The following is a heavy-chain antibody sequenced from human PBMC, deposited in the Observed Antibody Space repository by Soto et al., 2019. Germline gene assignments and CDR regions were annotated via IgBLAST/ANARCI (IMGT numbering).Heavy chain of an antibody. V-gene: IGHV3-15*01. Sequence: PGWSLRLSCSASVFTFSNAWMSWCRQAPGKGLEWVGRIKSKTDGGTTDYAAPVKGRFTISRDDSKNTLYLQMNSLKTEDKAVYYCTTDITVVTPYYYGMDVWGQGTTVTVSS. D-gene: IGHD2-21*02. CDR1: VFTFSNAW. J-gene: IGHJ6*02. CDR3: TTDITVVTPYYYGMDV. CDR2: IKSKTDGGTT.